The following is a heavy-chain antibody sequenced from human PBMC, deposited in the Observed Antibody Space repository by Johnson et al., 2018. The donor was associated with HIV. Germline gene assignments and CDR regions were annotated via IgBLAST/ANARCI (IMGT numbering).Heavy chain of an antibody. CDR2: IPYDGSNQ. Sequence: QVQLVESGGGVVQPGGSLRLSCAASGFTFNSYGIHWVRQAPGKGLEWVAFIPYDGSNQLYADSVKGRFTISRDNSKNTLYLQMNSLRPEDTAMYYCAKDENLGVWDSDAFDIWGQGTVVTVSS. V-gene: IGHV3-30*02. CDR1: GFTFNSYG. D-gene: IGHD3-16*01. CDR3: AKDENLGVWDSDAFDI. J-gene: IGHJ3*02.